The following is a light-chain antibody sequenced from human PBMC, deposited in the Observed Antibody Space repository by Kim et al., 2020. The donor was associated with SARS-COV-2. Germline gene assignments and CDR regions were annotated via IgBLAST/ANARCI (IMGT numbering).Light chain of an antibody. V-gene: IGLV3-9*01. CDR1: NIGHKY. Sequence: SSELTQPLSVSVALGQTAKITCGGNNIGHKYVHWYQQKPGQAPVLVMYKDSSRPSGIPERFSGSNSGNTATLTISRAQAGDEAEYYCQVWDSSTEVFGQGTQLTVL. CDR3: QVWDSSTEV. J-gene: IGLJ3*02. CDR2: KDS.